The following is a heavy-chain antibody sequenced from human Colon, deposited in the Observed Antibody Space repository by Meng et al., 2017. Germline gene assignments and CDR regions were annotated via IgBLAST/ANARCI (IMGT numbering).Heavy chain of an antibody. Sequence: GGSLRPSCAAFGFTSSNYKMPWVRQAPGKGLVWVSRINSDGTTTTYADSVRGRFTISRDNAKDTLYLQMNSLRAEDTAVYYCVRGNWGVAGDYWGQGALVTVSS. V-gene: IGHV3-74*01. D-gene: IGHD7-27*01. CDR3: VRGNWGVAGDY. J-gene: IGHJ4*02. CDR1: GFTSSNYK. CDR2: INSDGTTT.